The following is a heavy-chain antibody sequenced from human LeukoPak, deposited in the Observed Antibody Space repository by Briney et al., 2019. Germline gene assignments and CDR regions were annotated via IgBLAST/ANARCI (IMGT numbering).Heavy chain of an antibody. CDR3: ASGLSGSLDGDY. CDR1: GGTFSSYT. V-gene: IGHV1-69*02. CDR2: IIPILGIA. J-gene: IGHJ4*02. Sequence: SVKISCKASGGTFSSYTISWVRQAPGQGLEWMGRIIPILGIANYAQKFQGRVTITADKSTSTAYMELSSLRSEDTAVYYCASGLSGSLDGDYWGQGTLVTVSS. D-gene: IGHD1-26*01.